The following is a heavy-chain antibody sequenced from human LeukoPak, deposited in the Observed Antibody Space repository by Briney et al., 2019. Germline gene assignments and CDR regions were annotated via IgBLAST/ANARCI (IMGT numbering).Heavy chain of an antibody. CDR3: VREGYSSVWYYYYYMDV. D-gene: IGHD6-19*01. CDR2: INTDGSST. Sequence: GGSLRLSCAASGFTFSSYWMHWVRQAPGKGLVWVSRINTDGSSTTYADSVKGRFTISRDNAKNTLYLQMNSLRAEDTAVYYCVREGYSSVWYYYYYMDVWGKGTTVTVSS. CDR1: GFTFSSYW. J-gene: IGHJ6*03. V-gene: IGHV3-74*03.